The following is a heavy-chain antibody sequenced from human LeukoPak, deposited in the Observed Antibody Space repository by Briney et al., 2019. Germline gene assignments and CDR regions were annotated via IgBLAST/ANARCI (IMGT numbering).Heavy chain of an antibody. J-gene: IGHJ2*01. V-gene: IGHV3-7*01. Sequence: PGGSLTLSCTAAGFTFSRYWMWCLRQAPGKGLEWVDNIKQDGSEKSYVDSVKGRFTISRDNAKNSLFLQMNSLRAEDTAVHYCASSVYSGYYYSSRYFDLWGRGTLVTVSS. CDR3: ASSVYSGYYYSSRYFDL. D-gene: IGHD1-26*01. CDR1: GFTFSRYW. CDR2: IKQDGSEK.